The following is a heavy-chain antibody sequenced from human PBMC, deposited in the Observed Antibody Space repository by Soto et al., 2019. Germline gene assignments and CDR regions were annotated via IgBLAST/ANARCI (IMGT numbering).Heavy chain of an antibody. CDR1: DGSISRHF. CDR2: IHSGGST. D-gene: IGHD3-22*01. Sequence: SETLSLTCTVSDGSISRHFWSWIRQPPGKGLEWIGYIHSGGSTNYNPSLKSRITISLDTSKNQFSLQLNSVTAADTAVYYCARVLGSGYSDYWGQGTLVTVSS. V-gene: IGHV4-59*11. J-gene: IGHJ4*02. CDR3: ARVLGSGYSDY.